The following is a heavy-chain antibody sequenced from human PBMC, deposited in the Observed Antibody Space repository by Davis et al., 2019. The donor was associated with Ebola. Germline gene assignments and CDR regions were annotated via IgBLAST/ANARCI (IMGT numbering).Heavy chain of an antibody. V-gene: IGHV3-23*01. CDR1: GFTFSNYG. CDR2: ITNTGGST. Sequence: PGGSLRLSCAASGFTFSNYGMSWVRQAPGKGLEWVSGITNTGGSTYYAGSVKGRSTISRDNSKNTVYLQMNSLRSEDTAVYYCAREEYYYDSSGYYHATFDYWGQGTLVTVSS. D-gene: IGHD3-22*01. CDR3: AREEYYYDSSGYYHATFDY. J-gene: IGHJ4*02.